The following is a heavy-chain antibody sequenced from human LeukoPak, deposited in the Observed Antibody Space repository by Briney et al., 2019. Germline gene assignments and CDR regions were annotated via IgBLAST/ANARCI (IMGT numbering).Heavy chain of an antibody. CDR3: ARQTPVDY. D-gene: IGHD4-17*01. J-gene: IGHJ4*02. Sequence: GGSLSLSCAASGFTFRNYWMTWVRQAPGKGLEWVAVIWYDGSNKYYADSVKGRFTISRDNSKNTLYLQMNSLRAEDTAVYYCARQTPVDYWGQGTLVTVSS. CDR2: IWYDGSNK. CDR1: GFTFRNYW. V-gene: IGHV3-33*08.